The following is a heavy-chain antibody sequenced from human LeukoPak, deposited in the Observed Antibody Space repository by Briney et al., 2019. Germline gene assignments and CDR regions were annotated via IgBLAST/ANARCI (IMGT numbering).Heavy chain of an antibody. CDR2: IIPIFGTA. V-gene: IGHV1-69*13. Sequence: GASVKVSCKASGYTFTSYGISWVRQAPGQGLEWMGGIIPIFGTANYAQKFQGRVTITADESTSTAYMELSSLRSEDTAVYYCARNYDYDDAFDIWGQGTMVTVSS. CDR3: ARNYDYDDAFDI. J-gene: IGHJ3*02. D-gene: IGHD3-16*01. CDR1: GYTFTSYG.